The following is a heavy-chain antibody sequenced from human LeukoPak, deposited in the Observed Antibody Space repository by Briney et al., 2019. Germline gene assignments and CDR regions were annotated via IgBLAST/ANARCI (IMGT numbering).Heavy chain of an antibody. CDR2: FDHEDGEAEDGEA. J-gene: IGHJ3*02. CDR3: ATLLRSRDAFDI. Sequence: ASVKVSCKVSGYTLSELSMNWVRQAPGKGLEWMGGFDHEDGEAEDGEAVYAQKFQGRVTMTEDTSTDTAYMELSSLRSEDTALYFCATLLRSRDAFDIWGQGTMVTVSP. CDR1: GYTLSELS. D-gene: IGHD2-15*01. V-gene: IGHV1-24*01.